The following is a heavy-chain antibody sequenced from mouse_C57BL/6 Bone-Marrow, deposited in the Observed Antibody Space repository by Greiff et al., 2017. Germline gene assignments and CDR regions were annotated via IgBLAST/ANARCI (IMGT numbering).Heavy chain of an antibody. V-gene: IGHV1-81*01. J-gene: IGHJ3*01. CDR3: ARRYYGLFAY. D-gene: IGHD1-1*01. CDR1: GYTFTSYG. CDR2: IYPRSGNT. Sequence: QVQLQQSGAELARPGASVKLSCNASGYTFTSYGISWVKQRTGQGLEWIGEIYPRSGNTSYNEKFKGKATLTADKSSSTAYMELRSLTSEDSAVYFCARRYYGLFAYWGQGTLVTVSA.